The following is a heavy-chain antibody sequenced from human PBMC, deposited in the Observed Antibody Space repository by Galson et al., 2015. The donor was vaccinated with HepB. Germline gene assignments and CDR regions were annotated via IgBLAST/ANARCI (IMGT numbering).Heavy chain of an antibody. V-gene: IGHV3-11*06. J-gene: IGHJ4*02. D-gene: IGHD4-17*01. CDR1: GFTFRDDY. CDR3: ARGGITTVTYAY. CDR2: ITSSSTYT. Sequence: SLRLSCAASGFTFRDDYMSWIRQAPGKGLEWVSYITSSSTYTNYADSVKGRFTISRGNAKNSLYLQMNSLRTEDTAVYYCARGGITTVTYAYWGQGTLVTVSS.